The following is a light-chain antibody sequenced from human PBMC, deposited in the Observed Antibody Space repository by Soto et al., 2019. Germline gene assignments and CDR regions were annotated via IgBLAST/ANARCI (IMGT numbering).Light chain of an antibody. Sequence: DIQLTQSPSFLSASVGDRVTITFRASQGISSYVAWYQQKPGKAPKLQIYAASTLQSGVPSRFSGSGSGTEFTLTISSLQPEDFATYYCQQLNSYPLTFGGGTKVDIK. CDR2: AAS. V-gene: IGKV1-9*01. CDR3: QQLNSYPLT. CDR1: QGISSY. J-gene: IGKJ4*02.